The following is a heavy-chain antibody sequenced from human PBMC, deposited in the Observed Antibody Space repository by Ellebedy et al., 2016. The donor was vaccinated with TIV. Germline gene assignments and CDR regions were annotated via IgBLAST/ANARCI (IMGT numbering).Heavy chain of an antibody. Sequence: GESLKISCAASGLTFSRYGMHWIRQAPDKGLEWVAVIWYDGSIKYLADSVKGRFTISRDNFNNTLDLQMNSLRAEDTAVYWCASWDFDYWGQGTLVTVSS. CDR3: ASWDFDY. J-gene: IGHJ4*02. CDR1: GLTFSRYG. CDR2: IWYDGSIK. V-gene: IGHV3-33*01. D-gene: IGHD7-27*01.